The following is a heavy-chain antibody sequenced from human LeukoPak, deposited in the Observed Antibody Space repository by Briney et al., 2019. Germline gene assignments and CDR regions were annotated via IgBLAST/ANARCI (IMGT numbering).Heavy chain of an antibody. D-gene: IGHD3-22*01. CDR2: IYYSGST. CDR1: GGSISSYY. CDR3: ARGGWTYYYDSSGYSDGGAFDI. J-gene: IGHJ3*02. Sequence: PSETLSLTCTVSGGSISSYYWSWIRQPPGKGLEWIGYIYYSGSTNYNPSLKSRVTISVDTSKNQFSLKLSSVTAADTAVYYCARGGWTYYYDSSGYSDGGAFDIWGQGTMVTVSS. V-gene: IGHV4-59*12.